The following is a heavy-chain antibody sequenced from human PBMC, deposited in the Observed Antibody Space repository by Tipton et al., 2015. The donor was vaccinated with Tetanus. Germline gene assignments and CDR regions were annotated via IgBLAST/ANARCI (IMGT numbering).Heavy chain of an antibody. J-gene: IGHJ3*02. CDR1: GGSISSADYY. Sequence: TLSLTCTVSGGSISSADYYWSWIRQPPGKGLEWIGYVSDSGSTYSNPSLRSRIIISVDTSKNQFSLILSSVTAADTAVYYCARVDPFDGRGYGGAFDIWGHGAMVTVSS. CDR3: ARVDPFDGRGYGGAFDI. V-gene: IGHV4-30-4*01. CDR2: VSDSGST. D-gene: IGHD3-22*01.